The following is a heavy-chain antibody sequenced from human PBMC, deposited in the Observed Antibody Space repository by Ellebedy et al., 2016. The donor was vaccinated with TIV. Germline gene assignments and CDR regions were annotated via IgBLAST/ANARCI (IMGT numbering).Heavy chain of an antibody. J-gene: IGHJ6*02. Sequence: AASVKVSCKVFGYTLTELSMHWVRQAPGKGLEWMGGFDSEDGETIYAQKFQGRVTMTEDTSTDTAYMELSSLRPEDTAVYYCATDIAGAVAAYYYHGMDVWGQGTTVTVSS. CDR3: ATDIAGAVAAYYYHGMDV. D-gene: IGHD6-19*01. CDR2: FDSEDGET. V-gene: IGHV1-24*01. CDR1: GYTLTELS.